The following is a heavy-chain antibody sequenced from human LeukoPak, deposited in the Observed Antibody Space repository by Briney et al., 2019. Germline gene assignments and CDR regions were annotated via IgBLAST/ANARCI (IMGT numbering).Heavy chain of an antibody. CDR1: GGSISANY. CDR3: ARGQQLGVFDY. D-gene: IGHD6-13*01. Sequence: SETLSLTCTVSGGSISANYWIWMRQSAGKGLEYIGRIYSSGSTNYNPSLKSRVTMSVDTSKNQFSLKLSSVTAADTAVYYCARGQQLGVFDYWGQGTLVTVSS. V-gene: IGHV4-4*07. J-gene: IGHJ4*02. CDR2: IYSSGST.